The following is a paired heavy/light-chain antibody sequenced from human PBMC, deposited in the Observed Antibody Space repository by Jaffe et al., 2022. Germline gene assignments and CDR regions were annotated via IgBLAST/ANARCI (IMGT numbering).Heavy chain of an antibody. CDR1: GFTFGDYA. CDR2: IRSKAYGGTT. CDR3: TRKTDYYGSGSYYNGALTGYFDL. J-gene: IGHJ2*01. Sequence: EVQLVESGGGLVQPGRSLRLSCTASGFTFGDYAMSWFRQAPGKGLEWVGFIRSKAYGGTTEYAASVKGRFTISRDDSKSIAYLQMNSLKTEDTAVYYCTRKTDYYGSGSYYNGALTGYFDLWGRGTLVTVSS. V-gene: IGHV3-49*03. D-gene: IGHD3-10*01.
Light chain of an antibody. CDR2: LGS. J-gene: IGKJ2*01. Sequence: DIVMTQSPLSLPVTPGEPASISCRSSQSLLHSNGYNYLDWYLQKPGQSPQLLIYLGSNRASGVPDRFSGSGSGTDFTLKISRVEAEDVGVYYCMQALQTLMYTFGQGTKLEIK. CDR3: MQALQTLMYT. CDR1: QSLLHSNGYNY. V-gene: IGKV2-28*01.